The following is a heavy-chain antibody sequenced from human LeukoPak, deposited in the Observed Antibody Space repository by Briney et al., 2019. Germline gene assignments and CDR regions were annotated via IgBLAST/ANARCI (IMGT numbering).Heavy chain of an antibody. J-gene: IGHJ4*02. CDR3: ARDYYDSSGSSFDY. Sequence: GGSLRLSCVASRITFGHHAMNWVRQAPGKGLEWVSSISSSSSYIYYADSVKGRFTISRDNAKNSLYLQMNSLRAEDTAVYYCARDYYDSSGSSFDYWGQGTLVTVSS. D-gene: IGHD3-22*01. V-gene: IGHV3-21*01. CDR2: ISSSSSYI. CDR1: RITFGHHA.